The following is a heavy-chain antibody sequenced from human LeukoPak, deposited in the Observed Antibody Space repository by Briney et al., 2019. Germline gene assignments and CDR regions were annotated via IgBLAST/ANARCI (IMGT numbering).Heavy chain of an antibody. Sequence: ASVKVSCKASGYTFTSYGISWVRQAPGQGLEWMGWISAYNGNTNYAQNLQGRVTMTTDTSTSTAYMELRSLRSDDTAVYYCARVTQTDYDFDYWGQGTLVTVSS. CDR2: ISAYNGNT. CDR1: GYTFTSYG. V-gene: IGHV1-18*01. D-gene: IGHD4-17*01. CDR3: ARVTQTDYDFDY. J-gene: IGHJ4*02.